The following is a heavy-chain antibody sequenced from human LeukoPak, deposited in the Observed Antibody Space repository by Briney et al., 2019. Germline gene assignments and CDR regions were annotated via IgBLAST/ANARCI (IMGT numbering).Heavy chain of an antibody. CDR1: GYTFTGYY. D-gene: IGHD6-13*01. V-gene: IGHV1-2*02. CDR2: INPNSGGT. J-gene: IGHJ6*03. Sequence: ASVKVSCKASGYTFTGYYMHWVRQAPGQGLEWMGWINPNSGGTNYAQKFQGRVTMTRDTSISTAYMELSRLRSDDTAVYYCAREEAAAGTSNYMDVWGKGTTVTVSS. CDR3: AREEAAAGTSNYMDV.